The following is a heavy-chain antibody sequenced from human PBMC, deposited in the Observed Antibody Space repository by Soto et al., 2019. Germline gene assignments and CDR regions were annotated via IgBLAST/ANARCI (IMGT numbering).Heavy chain of an antibody. Sequence: GESLKISCKGSGYSFTSYWIGWVRQMPGKGLEWMGIIYPGDSDTRYSPSFQGQVTISADKSISTAYLQWSSLKASDTAMYYCARVRGSSGLGEPDSENWFDPWGQGTLVTVSS. V-gene: IGHV5-51*01. D-gene: IGHD6-6*01. CDR1: GYSFTSYW. CDR3: ARVRGSSGLGEPDSENWFDP. J-gene: IGHJ5*02. CDR2: IYPGDSDT.